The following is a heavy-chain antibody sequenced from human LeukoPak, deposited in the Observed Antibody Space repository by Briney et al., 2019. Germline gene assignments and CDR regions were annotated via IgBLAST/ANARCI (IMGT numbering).Heavy chain of an antibody. CDR1: GYTFTNYW. V-gene: IGHV5-51*01. D-gene: IGHD3-22*01. CDR3: ARRVDSGFSFDF. J-gene: IGHJ4*02. Sequence: GESLKISCKGSGYTFTNYWIAWVRQMPGKGLEWMGVIYAGDSDTRYSPSFQGQVTISADRSISTAYLQWSSLKASDTAMYYCARRVDSGFSFDFWGQGTLVTVSS. CDR2: IYAGDSDT.